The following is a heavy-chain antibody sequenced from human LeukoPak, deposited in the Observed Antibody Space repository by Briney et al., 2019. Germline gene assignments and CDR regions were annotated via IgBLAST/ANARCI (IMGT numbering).Heavy chain of an antibody. CDR3: GSPCSTSCYEDTVVDV. J-gene: IGHJ6*02. CDR1: RFSFSSHG. D-gene: IGHD2-2*01. CDR2: MSYDGNQK. Sequence: GGSLRLSCAASRFSFSSHGMYWVRQAPGKGLEWVTVMSYDGNQKDYAGSVKGRFIISRDNSKNTLYLQMNSLRAEDTAVYYCGSPCSTSCYEDTVVDVWGQGTTVTVSS. V-gene: IGHV3-30*03.